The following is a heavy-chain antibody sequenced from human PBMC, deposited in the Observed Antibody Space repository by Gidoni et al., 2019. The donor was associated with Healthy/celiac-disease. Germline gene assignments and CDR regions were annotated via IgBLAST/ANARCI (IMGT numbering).Heavy chain of an antibody. CDR3: ARGELRYDFYYYYGMDV. CDR2: INAGNGNT. CDR1: GYTFTSYA. Sequence: QVQLVQSGAEVKKPGASVKVSCKASGYTFTSYAMHWVRQAPGQRLEWMGWINAGNGNTKYSQKFQGRVTITRDTSASTAYMELSSLRSEDTAVYYCARGELRYDFYYYYGMDVWGQGTTVTVSS. J-gene: IGHJ6*02. D-gene: IGHD1-7*01. V-gene: IGHV1-3*01.